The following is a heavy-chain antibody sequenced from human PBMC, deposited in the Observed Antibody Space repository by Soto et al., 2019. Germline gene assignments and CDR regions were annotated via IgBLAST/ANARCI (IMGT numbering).Heavy chain of an antibody. J-gene: IGHJ6*02. Sequence: GASVKVSCKASGYTFTSYYMHWVRQAPGQGLEWMGIINPSGGSTSYAQKFQGRVTMTRDTSTSTVYMELSSLGSEDTAVYYCAGWFGELLYYYGLDVWGQGTTVTVSS. CDR1: GYTFTSYY. V-gene: IGHV1-46*01. CDR2: INPSGGST. D-gene: IGHD3-10*01. CDR3: AGWFGELLYYYGLDV.